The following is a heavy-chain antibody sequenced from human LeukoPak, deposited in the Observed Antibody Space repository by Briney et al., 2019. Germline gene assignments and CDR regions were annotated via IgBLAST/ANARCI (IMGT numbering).Heavy chain of an antibody. CDR2: ISDSGRDT. CDR1: GLTFNTYA. D-gene: IGHD1-26*01. V-gene: IGHV3-23*01. CDR3: ATGCVGSPSCFTTGYDH. Sequence: GGSLRLSCAVSGLTFNTYAMNWVRQAPGKGLEWVSGISDSGRDTYYSDSVKGRFIISRDNSKSTVYLQMNSLRAEDTALYFCATGCVGSPSCFTTGYDHWGQGTLVTVSS. J-gene: IGHJ4*02.